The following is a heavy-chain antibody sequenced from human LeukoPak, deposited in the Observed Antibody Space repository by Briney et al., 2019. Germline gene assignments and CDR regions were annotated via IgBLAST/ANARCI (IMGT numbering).Heavy chain of an antibody. D-gene: IGHD6-6*01. CDR3: AMGGAARPRWFDP. J-gene: IGHJ5*02. Sequence: SETLSLTCTVSGGSISSSRYYWGWIRQPPGKGLEWIGSIYYSGSTYYNPSLKSRVTISVDTSKNQFSLKLSSVTAADTAVYYCAMGGAARPRWFDPWGQGTLVTVSS. CDR2: IYYSGST. V-gene: IGHV4-39*07. CDR1: GGSISSSRYY.